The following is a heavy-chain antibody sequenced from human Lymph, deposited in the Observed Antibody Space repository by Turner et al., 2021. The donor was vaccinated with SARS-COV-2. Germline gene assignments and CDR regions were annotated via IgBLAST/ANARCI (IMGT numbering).Heavy chain of an antibody. Sequence: VQLVQSGAEVKKPGASVKVSCKASGYTFTSYYMHWVRQAPGRGLGWMGIINPNGDRTSYGRKFQGRVTMTRDTSTSTVYMELSSLRSEDTAVYYCAGVGHGGFDYWGQGTPVTVSS. V-gene: IGHV1-46*01. CDR3: AGVGHGGFDY. CDR1: GYTFTSYY. J-gene: IGHJ4*02. CDR2: INPNGDRT. D-gene: IGHD4-17*01.